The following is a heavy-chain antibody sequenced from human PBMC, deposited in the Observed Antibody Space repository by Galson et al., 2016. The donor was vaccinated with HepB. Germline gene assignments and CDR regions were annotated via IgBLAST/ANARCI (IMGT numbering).Heavy chain of an antibody. J-gene: IGHJ3*02. CDR1: GFTFSNYW. CDR2: IKQDGSEK. Sequence: SLRLSCAASGFTFSNYWMAWIRQAPGKGLEWVVNIKQDGSEKYSVDSVKGRFTISRDNAKNSLYLQMNSLRAEDTAVYYCASLDRYYDGLSGTAVFDIWGQGTAVAVSS. D-gene: IGHD3-3*01. V-gene: IGHV3-7*01. CDR3: ASLDRYYDGLSGTAVFDI.